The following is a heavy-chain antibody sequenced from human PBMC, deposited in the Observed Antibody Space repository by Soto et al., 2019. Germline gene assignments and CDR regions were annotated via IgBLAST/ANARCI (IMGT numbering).Heavy chain of an antibody. V-gene: IGHV1-69*12. CDR1: GGTFSSYA. D-gene: IGHD6-6*01. CDR3: ASHGRQLVDYHYGMDV. J-gene: IGHJ6*02. CDR2: IIPIFGTA. Sequence: QVQLVQSGAEVKKPGSSVKVSCKASGGTFSSYAISWVRQAPGQGLEWMGGIIPIFGTANYAQKFQGRVTITADEXTXXAYMELSSLRSEDTAVYYCASHGRQLVDYHYGMDVWGQGTTVTVSS.